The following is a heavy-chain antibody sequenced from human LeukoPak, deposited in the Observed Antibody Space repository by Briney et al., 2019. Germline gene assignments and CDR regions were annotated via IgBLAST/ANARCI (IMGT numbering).Heavy chain of an antibody. CDR2: FNPDSGGT. CDR3: ARHNSTYLDS. Sequence: ASVRVSCKASGYTFTGHPMHWGPQAPGQGLDWMGWFNPDSGGTRSAQQFQGRFTMTRDTSITTVYMELSGLASDDTAVYYCARHNSTYLDSWGQGTLVTVSS. V-gene: IGHV1-2*02. CDR1: GYTFTGHP. D-gene: IGHD2/OR15-2a*01. J-gene: IGHJ4*02.